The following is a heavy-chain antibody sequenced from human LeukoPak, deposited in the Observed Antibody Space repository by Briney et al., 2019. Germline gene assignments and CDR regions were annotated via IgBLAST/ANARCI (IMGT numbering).Heavy chain of an antibody. V-gene: IGHV4-34*01. CDR3: ARVRDFGEGDY. Sequence: PSETLSLTCAVYGGSFSVYYWSWIRQPPGKGLEWIGEINHSGSTNYNPSLKSRVTISVDTSKNQFSLKLSSVTAADTAVYYCARVRDFGEGDYWGQGTLVTVSS. D-gene: IGHD3-10*01. CDR2: INHSGST. J-gene: IGHJ4*02. CDR1: GGSFSVYY.